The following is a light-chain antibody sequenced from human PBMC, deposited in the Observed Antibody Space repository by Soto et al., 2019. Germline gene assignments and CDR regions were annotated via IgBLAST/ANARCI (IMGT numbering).Light chain of an antibody. Sequence: EIVLAQSPGTLSLSPGERATLSCRASQSVSGSYLAWYQQKPGQAPKLLIYGVSSRATGIPARFSGSGSGTEFALTISSLQSEDSAVYYCQQYYTWPITFGQGTRLEIK. CDR3: QQYYTWPIT. CDR2: GVS. V-gene: IGKV3D-15*01. CDR1: QSVSGSY. J-gene: IGKJ5*01.